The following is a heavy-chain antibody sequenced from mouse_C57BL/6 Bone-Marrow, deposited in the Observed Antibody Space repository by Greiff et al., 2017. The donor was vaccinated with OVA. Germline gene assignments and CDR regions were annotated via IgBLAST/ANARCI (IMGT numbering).Heavy chain of an antibody. CDR1: GYTFTDYN. D-gene: IGHD1-1*01. Sequence: EVKLEESGPELVKPGASVKIPCKASGYTFTDYNMDWVKQSHGKSLEWIGDINPNNGGTIYNQKFKGKATLTVDKSSSTAYMELRSLTSEDTAVYYCAITTVVAKGYWYFDVWGTGTTVTVSS. CDR3: AITTVVAKGYWYFDV. V-gene: IGHV1-18*01. J-gene: IGHJ1*03. CDR2: INPNNGGT.